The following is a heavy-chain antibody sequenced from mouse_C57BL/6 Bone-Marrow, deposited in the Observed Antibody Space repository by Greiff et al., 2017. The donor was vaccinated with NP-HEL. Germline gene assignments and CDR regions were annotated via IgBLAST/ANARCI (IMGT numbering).Heavy chain of an antibody. V-gene: IGHV1-81*01. D-gene: IGHD2-4*01. CDR3: ARSGLRRPYWYFDV. CDR1: GYTFTSYG. Sequence: VQLQQSGAELARPGASVKLSCKASGYTFTSYGISWVKQRTGQGLEWIGEIYPRSGNTYYNEKFKGKATLTADTSSSTAYMELRSLTSEYSAVYFCARSGLRRPYWYFDVWGTGTTVTVSS. J-gene: IGHJ1*03. CDR2: IYPRSGNT.